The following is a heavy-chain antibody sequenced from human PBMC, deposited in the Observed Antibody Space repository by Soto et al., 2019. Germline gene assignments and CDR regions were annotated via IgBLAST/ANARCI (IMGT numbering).Heavy chain of an antibody. CDR1: GFTFSSYA. D-gene: IGHD3-22*01. J-gene: IGHJ3*02. CDR3: ARDQYDSSGYYHDAFDI. Sequence: QVQLVESGGGVVQPGRSLRLSCAASGFTFSSYAMHWVRQAPGKGLEWVAVISYDGSNKYYADSVKGRFTISRDNYKNTLYLQMNSLRAEDTAVYYCARDQYDSSGYYHDAFDIWGQGTMVTVSS. V-gene: IGHV3-30-3*01. CDR2: ISYDGSNK.